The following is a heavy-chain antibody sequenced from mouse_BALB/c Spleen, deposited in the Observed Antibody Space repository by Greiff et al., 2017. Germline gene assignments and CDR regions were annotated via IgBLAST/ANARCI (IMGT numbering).Heavy chain of an antibody. Sequence: EVKLQESGPGLVKPSQSLSLTCSVTGYSITSGYYWNWIRQFPGNKLEWMGYISYDGSNNYNPSLKNRISITRDTSKNQFFLKLNSVTTEDTATYYCARDPRVGWYFDVWGAGTTVTVSS. CDR1: GYSITSGYY. CDR2: ISYDGSN. V-gene: IGHV3-6*02. J-gene: IGHJ1*01. CDR3: ARDPRVGWYFDV.